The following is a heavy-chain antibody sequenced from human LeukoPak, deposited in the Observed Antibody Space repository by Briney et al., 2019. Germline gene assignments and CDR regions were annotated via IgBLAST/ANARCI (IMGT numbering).Heavy chain of an antibody. CDR2: INHSGST. CDR3: ARDPRHYDCSGSNPLFDF. V-gene: IGHV4-34*01. D-gene: IGHD3-22*01. CDR1: GGSFSGYY. Sequence: SETLSLTCAVYGGSFSGYYWSWIRRPPGKGPEWIGEINHSGSTNYNPSLKSRVTISVDTSKNQFSLKLNSVTAADTAIYYCARDPRHYDCSGSNPLFDFWGQETLVTVSS. J-gene: IGHJ4*02.